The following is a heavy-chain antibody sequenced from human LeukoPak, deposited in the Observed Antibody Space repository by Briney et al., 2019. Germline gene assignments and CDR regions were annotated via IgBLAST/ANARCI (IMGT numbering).Heavy chain of an antibody. Sequence: QPGGSLRLTCAASGFTFSSYAMHWVRQAPGKGLEWVAVISYDGSNKYYADSVKGRFTISRDNSKNTLYLQMNSLRAEDTAVYYCARVWIYYYSGNSNCVFDYWGQGTLVTVSS. D-gene: IGHD3-10*01. CDR3: ARVWIYYYSGNSNCVFDY. CDR2: ISYDGSNK. CDR1: GFTFSSYA. J-gene: IGHJ4*02. V-gene: IGHV3-30-3*01.